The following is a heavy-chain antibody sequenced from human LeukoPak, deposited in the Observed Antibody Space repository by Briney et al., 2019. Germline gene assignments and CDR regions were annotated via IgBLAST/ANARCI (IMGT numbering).Heavy chain of an antibody. D-gene: IGHD1-26*01. V-gene: IGHV1-69*05. CDR2: IIPIFGKA. Sequence: SVKVSCKASGCTFSSYAIIWVRQAPGQGLEWMGRIIPIFGKANYEQKFPGRFTITTDESTSTAYMELSSLRSEDTAVYYCARSGDWFDPWGQGTLVTVSS. J-gene: IGHJ5*02. CDR1: GCTFSSYA. CDR3: ARSGDWFDP.